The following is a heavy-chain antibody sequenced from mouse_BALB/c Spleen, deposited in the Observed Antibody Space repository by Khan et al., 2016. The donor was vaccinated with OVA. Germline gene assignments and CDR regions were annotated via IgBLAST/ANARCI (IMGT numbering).Heavy chain of an antibody. V-gene: IGHV3-2*02. D-gene: IGHD1-1*01. Sequence: EVQLQESGPGLVKPSQSLSLTCTVTGYSITSDYAWNWIRQFPGNKLEWMGYISYSGRTSYNPPLKSRISTTGDTSKNQFFLLLNSVTTEDTATYYCARSVTITTVVATDFDYWGQGTTLTVSS. CDR2: ISYSGRT. CDR1: GYSITSDYA. J-gene: IGHJ2*01. CDR3: ARSVTITTVVATDFDY.